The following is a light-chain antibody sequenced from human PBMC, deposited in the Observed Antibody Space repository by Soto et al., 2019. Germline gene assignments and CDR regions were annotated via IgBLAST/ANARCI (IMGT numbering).Light chain of an antibody. Sequence: QSALTQPPSASGSPGQSVTISCTGTSSDVGGYNYVSWYQQHPDKAPKLMIYEVSKRPSGVPDRFSGSKSGNTASLTVSGLQAEDEADYYCSSYAGSNVVVFGGGTKVTVL. CDR3: SSYAGSNVVV. J-gene: IGLJ2*01. V-gene: IGLV2-8*01. CDR2: EVS. CDR1: SSDVGGYNY.